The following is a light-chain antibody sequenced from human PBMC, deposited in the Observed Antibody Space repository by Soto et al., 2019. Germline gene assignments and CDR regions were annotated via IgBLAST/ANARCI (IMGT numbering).Light chain of an antibody. CDR3: SSSAGGTSWV. CDR2: EVS. Sequence: QSALTQPASVSGSPGQSITISCTGTTSNVGNYNFVSWYQHHPGKAPKLIIYEVSRWPSGVSDRFSGSKSGNTASLTISGLRAEDEADYYCSSSAGGTSWVFGGGTQLTVL. V-gene: IGLV2-23*02. J-gene: IGLJ3*02. CDR1: TSNVGNYNF.